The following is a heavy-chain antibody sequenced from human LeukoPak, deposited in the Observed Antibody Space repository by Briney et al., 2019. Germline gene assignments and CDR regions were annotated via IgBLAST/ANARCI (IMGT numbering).Heavy chain of an antibody. CDR3: ARSMDPPASYYFDY. V-gene: IGHV1-2*02. CDR1: GYTFTDYY. D-gene: IGHD2-8*01. Sequence: ASVKVSCKASGYTFTDYYVHWVRQAPGQGLEWMGWINPDSGGTNYAQKFQGRVTMTRDTSISTAYMELSRLRSDDTAVYYCARSMDPPASYYFDYWGQGTLVTVSS. CDR2: INPDSGGT. J-gene: IGHJ4*02.